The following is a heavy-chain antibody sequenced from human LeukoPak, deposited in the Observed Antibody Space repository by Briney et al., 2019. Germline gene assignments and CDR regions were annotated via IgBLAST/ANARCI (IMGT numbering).Heavy chain of an antibody. V-gene: IGHV3-23*01. CDR2: ISGSGGST. CDR3: AKELPLMIPGAFDI. Sequence: GGSLRLSCAASGFTFSSYAMSSVRQAPGKRLEWVSAISGSGGSTYYADSVKGRFPISRDNSQNTLYLQMNSLRAEDTALYYSAKELPLMIPGAFDIWGPGTMVTVSS. D-gene: IGHD2-8*01. CDR1: GFTFSSYA. J-gene: IGHJ3*02.